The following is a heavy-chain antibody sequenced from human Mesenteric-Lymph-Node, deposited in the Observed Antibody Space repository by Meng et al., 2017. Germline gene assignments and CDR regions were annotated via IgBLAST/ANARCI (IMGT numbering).Heavy chain of an antibody. CDR3: VRVGAYCGGDCYHPR. J-gene: IGHJ4*02. CDR2: IYHSGST. V-gene: IGHV4-4*02. Sequence: GRLKDAGPGLVKPSGTLSLTCAVSGGSLSSRNWWSWVRQPPGKGLEWIGEIYHSGSTNYNPSLKSRVTISVDESKNQFSLRLSSVTAADTAVYYCVRVGAYCGGDCYHPRWGQGTLVTVSS. CDR1: GGSLSSRNW. D-gene: IGHD2-21*02.